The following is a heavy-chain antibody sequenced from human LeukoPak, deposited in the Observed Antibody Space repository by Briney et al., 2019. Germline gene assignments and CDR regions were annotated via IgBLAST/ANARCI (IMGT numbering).Heavy chain of an antibody. Sequence: GGSLRLSCGASGFTFSLYPMHWVRQAPGKGLEWVAVISYDGTNKFYADSAKGRFTISRDNAKNSLYLQMNSLRAEDTAVYYCAKLGITMIGGVWGKGTTVTISS. D-gene: IGHD3-10*02. V-gene: IGHV3-30*04. J-gene: IGHJ6*04. CDR2: ISYDGTNK. CDR1: GFTFSLYP. CDR3: AKLGITMIGGV.